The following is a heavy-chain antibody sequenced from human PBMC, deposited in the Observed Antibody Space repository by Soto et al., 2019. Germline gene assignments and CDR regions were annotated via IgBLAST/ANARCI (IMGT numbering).Heavy chain of an antibody. CDR1: GFTFSSYW. Sequence: GGSLRLSCAASGFTFSSYWMHWVRQAPGKGLVWVSRINSDGSSTSYADSVKGRFTISRDNAKNTLYLQMNSLRAEDTAVYYCARDYYPPGVEMATYSFDPWGQGTLVTSPQ. J-gene: IGHJ5*02. CDR2: INSDGSST. CDR3: ARDYYPPGVEMATYSFDP. D-gene: IGHD3-22*01. V-gene: IGHV3-74*01.